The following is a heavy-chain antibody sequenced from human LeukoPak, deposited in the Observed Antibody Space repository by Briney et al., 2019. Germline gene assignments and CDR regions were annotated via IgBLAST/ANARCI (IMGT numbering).Heavy chain of an antibody. J-gene: IGHJ6*02. CDR3: AKDTGRSYGPLDCYGMDV. CDR1: GFTFSSYG. CDR2: ISYDGSNK. D-gene: IGHD5-18*01. Sequence: PGGSLRLSCAASGFTFSSYGMHWVRQAPGKGLEWVAVISYDGSNKYYADSVKGRFTISRDNSKNTLYLQMNSLRAEDTAVYYCAKDTGRSYGPLDCYGMDVWGQGTTVTVSS. V-gene: IGHV3-30*18.